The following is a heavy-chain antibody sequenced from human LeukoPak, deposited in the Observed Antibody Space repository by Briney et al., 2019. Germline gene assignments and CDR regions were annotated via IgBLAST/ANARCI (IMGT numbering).Heavy chain of an antibody. Sequence: GGPLRLSCAASGFTFSSYGMHWVRQAPGKGLEWVAVISYDGSNKYYADSVKGRFTISRDNSKNTLYLQMNSLRAEDTAVYYCAKDKRDYYDSSGYTEYFQHWGQGTLVTVSS. CDR3: AKDKRDYYDSSGYTEYFQH. CDR1: GFTFSSYG. D-gene: IGHD3-22*01. J-gene: IGHJ1*01. CDR2: ISYDGSNK. V-gene: IGHV3-30*18.